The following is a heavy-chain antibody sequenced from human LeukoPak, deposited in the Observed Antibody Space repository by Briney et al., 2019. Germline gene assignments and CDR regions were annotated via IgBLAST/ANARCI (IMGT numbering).Heavy chain of an antibody. Sequence: SETLSLTCSLSGGSITSTTYYWGWIRQPPGKGLEWIGSSDYSGNSYYNPSLESRVTISLDTSRKQFSLKLSSVTAADTAVYYCARTRGFGELLGEGFAPWGQGTLVTVSS. J-gene: IGHJ5*02. CDR1: GGSITSTTYY. CDR3: ARTRGFGELLGEGFAP. V-gene: IGHV4-39*01. D-gene: IGHD3-10*01. CDR2: SDYSGNS.